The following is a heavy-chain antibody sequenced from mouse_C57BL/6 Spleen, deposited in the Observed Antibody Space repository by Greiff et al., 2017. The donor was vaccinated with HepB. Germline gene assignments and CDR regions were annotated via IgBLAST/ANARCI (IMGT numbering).Heavy chain of an antibody. CDR1: GFTFSDYG. J-gene: IGHJ2*01. D-gene: IGHD2-12*01. CDR2: ISSGSSTI. Sequence: EVKLVESGGGLVKPGGSLKLSCAASGFTFSDYGMHWVRQAPEKGLEWVAYISSGSSTIYYADTVKGRFPISRDNAKNTLFLQMTSLRSEDTALYYCARGSLFIVTTVYYFDYWGQGTTLTVSS. CDR3: ARGSLFIVTTVYYFDY. V-gene: IGHV5-17*01.